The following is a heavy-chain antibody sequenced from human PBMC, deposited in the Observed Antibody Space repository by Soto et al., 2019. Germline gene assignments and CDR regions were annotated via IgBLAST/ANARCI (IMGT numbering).Heavy chain of an antibody. CDR1: CGSISSGGYY. Sequence: SETLSLTCTVSCGSISSGGYYWSWIRQHPGKGLEWIGYIYYSGSTYYNPSLKSRVTISVDTSKNQFSLKLSSVTAADTAVYYCAREAPPTAYYYGMDVWGQGTTVTVSS. V-gene: IGHV4-31*03. D-gene: IGHD4-17*01. J-gene: IGHJ6*02. CDR2: IYYSGST. CDR3: AREAPPTAYYYGMDV.